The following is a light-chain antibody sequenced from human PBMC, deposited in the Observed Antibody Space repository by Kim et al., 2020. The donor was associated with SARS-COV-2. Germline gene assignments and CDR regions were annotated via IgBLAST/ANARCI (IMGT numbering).Light chain of an antibody. CDR2: GAS. CDR1: RSVSSNY. V-gene: IGKV3-20*01. Sequence: SPGERATVSCRASRSVSSNYLAWYQQKPGQAPRLLIYGASSRATGIPDRFSGSGSETDFTLTISRLDPEDFAVYYCQQYGTSPLTFGGGTKVDIK. J-gene: IGKJ4*01. CDR3: QQYGTSPLT.